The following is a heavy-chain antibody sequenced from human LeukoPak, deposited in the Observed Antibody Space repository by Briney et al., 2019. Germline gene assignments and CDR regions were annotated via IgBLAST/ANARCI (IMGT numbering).Heavy chain of an antibody. V-gene: IGHV4-39*07. CDR2: IYYSGST. D-gene: IGHD2-15*01. CDR1: GGSISSSSYY. Sequence: PSETLSLTCTVSGGSISSSSYYWGWIRQPPGKGLEGIGSIYYSGSTYYNPSLKSRVTISVDTSKNQFSLKLSSVTAADTAVYYCARVVGFYYYYMDVWGKGTTVTVSS. J-gene: IGHJ6*03. CDR3: ARVVGFYYYYMDV.